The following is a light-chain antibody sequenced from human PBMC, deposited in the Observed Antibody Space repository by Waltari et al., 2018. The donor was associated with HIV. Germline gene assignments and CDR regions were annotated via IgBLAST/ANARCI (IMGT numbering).Light chain of an antibody. CDR1: SSDVGSYNY. V-gene: IGLV2-8*01. Sequence: QSALTQPPSASGSPGQSGTIPCPGTSSDVGSYNYVSWFQQPPGKAPKLMIYDVTKRPSGVPDRFSGSKSGNTASLTVSGLQAEDEADYYCASHAGSKDVFGGGTRLTVL. J-gene: IGLJ2*01. CDR3: ASHAGSKDV. CDR2: DVT.